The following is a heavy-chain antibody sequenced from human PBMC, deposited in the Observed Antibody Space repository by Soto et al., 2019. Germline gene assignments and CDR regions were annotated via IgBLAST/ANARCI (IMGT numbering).Heavy chain of an antibody. CDR1: GFPFRSYA. Sequence: SCAASGFPFRSYAMHWVRQAPGKGLEWVAVISYDGSNKYYADSEKGRFTISRDNSKNTLYLQMNSLRAEDTAVYYCAREGDDCSSTSCYFFPPTEYYGMDVWGQGTTVTVS. CDR2: ISYDGSNK. CDR3: AREGDDCSSTSCYFFPPTEYYGMDV. D-gene: IGHD2-2*01. V-gene: IGHV3-30-3*01. J-gene: IGHJ6*02.